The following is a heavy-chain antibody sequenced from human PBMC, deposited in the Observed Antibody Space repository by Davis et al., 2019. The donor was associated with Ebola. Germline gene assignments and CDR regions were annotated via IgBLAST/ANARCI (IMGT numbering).Heavy chain of an antibody. D-gene: IGHD3-22*01. CDR1: GFTFNTYA. Sequence: GESLKISCAASGFTFNTYAMSGVRPPPGKGLEWISSISSSGTVTYYADSVKGRFTISRDSSKNTLDLQMNSLRAEDTALYSCTKGDRDYSSSPFDYWGQGTLVTVSS. V-gene: IGHV3-23*01. CDR2: ISSSGTVT. CDR3: TKGDRDYSSSPFDY. J-gene: IGHJ4*02.